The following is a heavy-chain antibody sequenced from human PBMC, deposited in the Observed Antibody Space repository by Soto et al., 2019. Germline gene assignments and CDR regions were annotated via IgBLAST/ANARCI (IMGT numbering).Heavy chain of an antibody. D-gene: IGHD6-19*01. J-gene: IGHJ4*02. Sequence: ASVKVSCKASVYTFTSYGISWVRQAPGQGLEWMGWISAYNGNTNYAQKLQGRVTMTTDTSTSTAYMELRSLRSDDTAVYYCARDRNELYSSGWYDYWGQGTLVTVSS. V-gene: IGHV1-18*01. CDR1: VYTFTSYG. CDR2: ISAYNGNT. CDR3: ARDRNELYSSGWYDY.